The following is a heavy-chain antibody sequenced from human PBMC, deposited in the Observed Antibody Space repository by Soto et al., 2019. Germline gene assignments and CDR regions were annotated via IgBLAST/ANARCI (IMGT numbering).Heavy chain of an antibody. D-gene: IGHD5-12*01. V-gene: IGHV5-51*01. J-gene: IGHJ3*02. Sequence: GESLKITCKGSGYSFPTYWLAWVRQTPGRGLEYMGIIYPGDSDSRYSPAFQGQVTISADKSINTAYLQWTSLKASDTAIYYCARSRVSTPRLEDPFDIWGQGTMVTVSS. CDR3: ARSRVSTPRLEDPFDI. CDR1: GYSFPTYW. CDR2: IYPGDSDS.